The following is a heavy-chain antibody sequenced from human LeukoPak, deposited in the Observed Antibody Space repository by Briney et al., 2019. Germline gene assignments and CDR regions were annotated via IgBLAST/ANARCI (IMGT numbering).Heavy chain of an antibody. J-gene: IGHJ4*02. V-gene: IGHV3-7*03. CDR1: GFTFSSSW. CDR2: IKEDGREK. Sequence: PGGSLRLSCATSGFTFSSSWMGWVRQAPGKGLECVANIKEDGREKYYVDSVKGRFTISRDNAKNSLYLQMNSLRAEDTAVYYCARDKGDYDTSGSLFVFGGQGTLVTVSS. D-gene: IGHD3-22*01. CDR3: ARDKGDYDTSGSLFVF.